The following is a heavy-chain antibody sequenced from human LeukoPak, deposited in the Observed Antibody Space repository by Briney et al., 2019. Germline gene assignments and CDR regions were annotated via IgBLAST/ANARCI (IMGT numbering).Heavy chain of an antibody. CDR1: GFTFSNYS. V-gene: IGHV3-69-1*02. CDR2: ISSSTNI. CDR3: ARVGALSSSWLLY. J-gene: IGHJ4*02. Sequence: GGSLRLSCAASGFTFSNYSMNWVRQAPGKGLEWVSSISSSTNIYYADSLKGRFTISRDNAKNSLYLQMNSLRAEDTAVYFCARVGALSSSWLLYWGQGTLVTVSS. D-gene: IGHD6-13*01.